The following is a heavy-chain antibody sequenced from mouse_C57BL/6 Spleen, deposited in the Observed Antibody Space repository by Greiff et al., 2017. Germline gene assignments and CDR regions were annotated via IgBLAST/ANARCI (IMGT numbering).Heavy chain of an antibody. J-gene: IGHJ2*01. V-gene: IGHV1-26*01. Sequence: VQLQQSGPELVKPGASVKISCKASGYTFTDYYMNWVKQSHGKSLEWIGDINPNNGGTSYNQKFKGKATLTVDKSASTAYMELRSLTSEDSAVYCCARDWDYFDYWGQGTTLTVSS. CDR2: INPNNGGT. CDR1: GYTFTDYY. D-gene: IGHD4-1*01. CDR3: ARDWDYFDY.